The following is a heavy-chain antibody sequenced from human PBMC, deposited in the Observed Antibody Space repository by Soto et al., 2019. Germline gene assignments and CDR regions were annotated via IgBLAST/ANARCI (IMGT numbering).Heavy chain of an antibody. CDR1: GGSISSSSYY. J-gene: IGHJ6*02. CDR2: IYYSGST. Sequence: SETLSLTCTVSGGSISSSSYYWGWIRQPPGKGLEWIGSIYYSGSTYYNPSLKTRVTISVDTSKNQFSLKLSSVTAADKAVYYCARWFGENDYSNAPDEAYYYYGMDVWGQGTTVTVSS. V-gene: IGHV4-39*01. D-gene: IGHD4-4*01. CDR3: ARWFGENDYSNAPDEAYYYYGMDV.